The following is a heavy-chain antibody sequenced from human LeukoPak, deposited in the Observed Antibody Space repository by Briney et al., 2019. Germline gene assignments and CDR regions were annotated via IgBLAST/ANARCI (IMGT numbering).Heavy chain of an antibody. CDR2: INHSGST. V-gene: IGHV4-34*01. D-gene: IGHD5-18*01. CDR1: GGSFSGYY. CDR3: ARGHGMQLWPI. J-gene: IGHJ4*02. Sequence: PSETLSLTCAVYGGSFSGYYWSWIRQPPGKGLEWIGEINHSGSTNYNPSLKSRVTISVDTSKNQFSLKLSSVTAADAAVYYCARGHGMQLWPIWGQGTLVTVSS.